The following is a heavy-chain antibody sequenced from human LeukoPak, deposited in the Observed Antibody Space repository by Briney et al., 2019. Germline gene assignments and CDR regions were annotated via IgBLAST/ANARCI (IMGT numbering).Heavy chain of an antibody. Sequence: TGGSLRLSCAASGFTFDDYAMHWVRQAPGKGLEWVSYISSSGSTIYYADSVKGRFTISRDNAKNSLYLQMNSLRAEDTAVYYCARDNYYGSGRPFDYWGQGTLVTVSS. CDR3: ARDNYYGSGRPFDY. CDR2: ISSSGSTI. J-gene: IGHJ4*02. CDR1: GFTFDDYA. V-gene: IGHV3-48*03. D-gene: IGHD3-10*01.